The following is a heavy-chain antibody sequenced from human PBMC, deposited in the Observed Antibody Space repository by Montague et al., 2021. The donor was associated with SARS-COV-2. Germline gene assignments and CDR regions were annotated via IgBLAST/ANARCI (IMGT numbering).Heavy chain of an antibody. V-gene: IGHV4-59*01. CDR1: GASITSES. CDR2: VYDTGIT. J-gene: IGHJ3*01. D-gene: IGHD6-25*01. CDR3: ARERSGRDVFDL. Sequence: SETLSLTCSVSGASITSESWVWIRQTPGGGLQWIAYVYDTGITGYHPSLRSRTTIAVDTSKNQLSLNVRSMTAADTAVYFCARERSGRDVFDLWGQGTSVTVS.